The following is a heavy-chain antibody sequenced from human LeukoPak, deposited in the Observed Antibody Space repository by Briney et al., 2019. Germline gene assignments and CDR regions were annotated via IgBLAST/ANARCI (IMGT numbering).Heavy chain of an antibody. J-gene: IGHJ5*02. Sequence: SETLSLTCTVSGGSISSYYWSWIRQPPGKGLEWIGYIYYSGSTNYNPSLKSRVTISVDTSKNQFSLKLSSVTAADTAVYYCARGLYGDYQNWFDPWGQGTLVTVSS. CDR3: ARGLYGDYQNWFDP. CDR2: IYYSGST. V-gene: IGHV4-59*12. D-gene: IGHD4-17*01. CDR1: GGSISSYY.